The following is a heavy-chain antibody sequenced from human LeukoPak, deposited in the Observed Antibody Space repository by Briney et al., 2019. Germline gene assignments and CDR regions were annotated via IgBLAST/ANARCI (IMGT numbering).Heavy chain of an antibody. CDR1: GFTFSSYS. Sequence: SGGSLRLSCAASGFTFSSYSMNWVRQAPGKGLEWVSYISSSSSTKYYADSVKGRFTISRDNSQNSLYLQMKSLRAEDTAVYYCARGGCSSTSCYFYYFDYWGQGTLVTVSS. CDR2: ISSSSSTK. D-gene: IGHD2-2*01. CDR3: ARGGCSSTSCYFYYFDY. J-gene: IGHJ4*02. V-gene: IGHV3-48*01.